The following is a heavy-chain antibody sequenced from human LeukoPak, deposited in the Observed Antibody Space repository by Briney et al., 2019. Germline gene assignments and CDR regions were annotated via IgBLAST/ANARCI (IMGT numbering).Heavy chain of an antibody. Sequence: SETLSLTCTVSGGSISSYYWSWIRQPPGKGLEWIGYIYFSGSTNYNPSLKSRVAISVDTSKNQFSLKLSSVTAADTAVYYCARGKVVGVTGYWGQGTLVTVSS. D-gene: IGHD1-26*01. J-gene: IGHJ4*02. CDR1: GGSISSYY. CDR2: IYFSGST. V-gene: IGHV4-59*08. CDR3: ARGKVVGVTGY.